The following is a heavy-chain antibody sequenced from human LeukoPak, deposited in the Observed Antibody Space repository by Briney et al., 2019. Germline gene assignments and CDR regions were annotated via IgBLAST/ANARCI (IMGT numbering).Heavy chain of an antibody. CDR3: ARGYCSGGSCFPWDAFDI. CDR1: GFTFSNSW. Sequence: GGSLRLSCAASGFTFSNSWMTWVRQAPGKGLEWVGRTRNKANSYTTEYAASVKGRFTISRDDSKNSLYLQMNSLKTDDTAVYYCARGYCSGGSCFPWDAFDIWGQGTMVTVSS. D-gene: IGHD2-15*01. V-gene: IGHV3-72*01. J-gene: IGHJ3*02. CDR2: TRNKANSYTT.